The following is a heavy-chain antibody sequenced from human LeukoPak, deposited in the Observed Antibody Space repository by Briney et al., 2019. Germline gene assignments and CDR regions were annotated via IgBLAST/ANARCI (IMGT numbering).Heavy chain of an antibody. Sequence: PGRSLRLSCAASGFTFSSYGMHWVRQAPGKGLEWVAVIWYDGSNKYYADSVKGRFTISRDNSKNTLYLQMSSLRAEDTAVYYCARELRYFDWLSTTYYFDYWGQGTLVTVSS. CDR3: ARELRYFDWLSTTYYFDY. CDR1: GFTFSSYG. CDR2: IWYDGSNK. D-gene: IGHD3-9*01. V-gene: IGHV3-33*01. J-gene: IGHJ4*02.